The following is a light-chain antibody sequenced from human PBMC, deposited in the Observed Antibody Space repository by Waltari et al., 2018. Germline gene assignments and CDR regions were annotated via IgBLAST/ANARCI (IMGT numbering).Light chain of an antibody. CDR2: SNN. CDR1: SSNLGRNP. Sequence: QSVLPQPPSASGTPGQRVPLPCSGSSSNLGRNPVNWYQQLPGTAPKLLIYSNNQRPSGVPDRFSGSKSGTSASLAISGLQSEDEADYYCAAWDDSLSVVFGGGTKLTVL. CDR3: AAWDDSLSVV. V-gene: IGLV1-44*01. J-gene: IGLJ2*01.